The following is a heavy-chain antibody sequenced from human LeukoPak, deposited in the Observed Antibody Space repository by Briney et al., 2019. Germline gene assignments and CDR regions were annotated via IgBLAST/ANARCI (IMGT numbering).Heavy chain of an antibody. CDR1: GYTFTSYG. CDR3: ARGSHYDFWSGYYSYYFDY. D-gene: IGHD3-3*01. Sequence: ASVKVSRKASGYTFTSYGISWVRQAPGQGLEWMGWISAYNGNTNYAQKLQGRVTMTTDTSTSTAYMELRSLRSDDTAVYYCARGSHYDFWSGYYSYYFDYWGQGTLVTVSS. V-gene: IGHV1-18*01. J-gene: IGHJ4*02. CDR2: ISAYNGNT.